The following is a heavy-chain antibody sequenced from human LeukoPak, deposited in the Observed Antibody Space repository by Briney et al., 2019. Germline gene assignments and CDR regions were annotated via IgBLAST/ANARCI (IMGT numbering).Heavy chain of an antibody. CDR3: ARATLVGATFPHAFDI. J-gene: IGHJ3*02. CDR1: GGTFSSYA. V-gene: IGHV1-69*05. D-gene: IGHD1-26*01. Sequence: GASVKVSCKASGGTFSSYAISWVRQAPGQGLEWMGGIIPIFGTVNYAQKFQGRVTITTDESTSTAYMELSSLRSEDTAVYYCARATLVGATFPHAFDIWGQGTMVTVSS. CDR2: IIPIFGTV.